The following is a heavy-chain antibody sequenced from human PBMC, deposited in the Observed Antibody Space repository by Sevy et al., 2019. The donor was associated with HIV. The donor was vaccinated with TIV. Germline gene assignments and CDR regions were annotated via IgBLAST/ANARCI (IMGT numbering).Heavy chain of an antibody. CDR3: AKLETVYYYGMDV. J-gene: IGHJ6*02. CDR2: IYYTGRT. V-gene: IGHV4-39*01. Sequence: SETLSLTCNVSGGSISSSYYWGWIRQPPGKGLEWIGSIYYTGRTYYKTSLKSRITVTVDRSKNQLSLGLTTVTAADTAVYYCAKLETVYYYGMDVWGQGIMVTVSS. CDR1: GGSISSSYY. D-gene: IGHD1-1*01.